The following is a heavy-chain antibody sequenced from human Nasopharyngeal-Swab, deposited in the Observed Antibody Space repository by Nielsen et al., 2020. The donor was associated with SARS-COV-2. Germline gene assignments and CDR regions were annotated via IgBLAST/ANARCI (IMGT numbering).Heavy chain of an antibody. CDR3: AKEVVGGLVDS. Sequence: SETLSLTCTVSGDSIRSSSIRSYYWSWLRQTPGKGLEWIGSFSYTGLTNYNPSLKSRVTISVDLSKNQFSLKLNSVAAADTAVYYCAKEVVGGLVDSWGQGTLVTVSS. V-gene: IGHV4-61*05. CDR2: FSYTGLT. CDR1: GDSIRSSSIRSYY. D-gene: IGHD1-26*01. J-gene: IGHJ4*02.